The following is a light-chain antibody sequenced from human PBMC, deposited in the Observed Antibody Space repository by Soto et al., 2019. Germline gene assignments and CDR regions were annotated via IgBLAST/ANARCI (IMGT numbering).Light chain of an antibody. CDR2: DAS. J-gene: IGKJ3*01. V-gene: IGKV1-33*01. CDR3: QQYDNLSFT. Sequence: DIQMTQSPSSLSASVRDRVTITCQASQDISNYLNWYQQKPGKAPKLLIYDASNLETGVPSRFSGSGSGTDFTFTISSLQHEDIATYYCQQYDNLSFTCGPGTKVDIK. CDR1: QDISNY.